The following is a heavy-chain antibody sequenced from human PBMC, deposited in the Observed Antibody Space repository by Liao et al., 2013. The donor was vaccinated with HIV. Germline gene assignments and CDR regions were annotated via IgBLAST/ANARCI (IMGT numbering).Heavy chain of an antibody. V-gene: IGHV4-34*01. CDR1: GGSFSGYY. CDR2: VNHSGST. CDR3: AREGVGALNDY. Sequence: QVQLQQWGAGLLKPSETLSLTCAVYGGSFSGYYWSWIRQPPREGAWSGLGKVNHSGSTNYNPSLKSRVTISVDTSKNQFSLKLSSVTAADTAVYYCAREGVGALNDYWGQGTLVTVSS. J-gene: IGHJ4*02. D-gene: IGHD1-26*01.